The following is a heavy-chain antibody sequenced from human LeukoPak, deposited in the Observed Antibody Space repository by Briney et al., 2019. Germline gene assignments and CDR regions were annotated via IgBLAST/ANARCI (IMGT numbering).Heavy chain of an antibody. CDR3: ARAITMVRGVNWFDP. D-gene: IGHD3-10*01. Sequence: GGSLRLSCAASGFTVSSNYMGWVRQAPGKGLEWVSVIYSGGSTYYADSVKGRFTISRDNSKNTLYLQMNSLRAEDTAVYYCARAITMVRGVNWFDPWGQGTLVTVSS. V-gene: IGHV3-66*01. CDR2: IYSGGST. J-gene: IGHJ5*02. CDR1: GFTVSSNY.